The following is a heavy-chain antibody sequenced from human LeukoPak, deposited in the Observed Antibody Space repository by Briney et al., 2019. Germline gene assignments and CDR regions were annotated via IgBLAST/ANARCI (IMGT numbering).Heavy chain of an antibody. Sequence: HAGGSLRLSCAASGFTFSSYAMSWVRQAPGKGLEWVSAISGSGGSTYYADSVKGRFTISRDNSKNTLYLQMNSLRAEDTAVYYCAKAPFGYSSGWYFLYCGQGTLVTVSS. CDR2: ISGSGGST. D-gene: IGHD6-19*01. CDR1: GFTFSSYA. J-gene: IGHJ4*02. V-gene: IGHV3-23*01. CDR3: AKAPFGYSSGWYFLY.